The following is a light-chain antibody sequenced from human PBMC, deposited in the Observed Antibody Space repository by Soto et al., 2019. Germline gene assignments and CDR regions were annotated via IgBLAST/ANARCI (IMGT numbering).Light chain of an antibody. CDR2: DAS. Sequence: DIQMPQSPSTLSAPVGDRATITCRASQSIDNSLAWYQQKPRKGPKLLIYDASTLESGVPSSFSVSGLGTEFALSISSLQPDDGATFDGQQYNSYGTFGQGTKLES. J-gene: IGKJ2*01. V-gene: IGKV1-5*01. CDR1: QSIDNS. CDR3: QQYNSYGT.